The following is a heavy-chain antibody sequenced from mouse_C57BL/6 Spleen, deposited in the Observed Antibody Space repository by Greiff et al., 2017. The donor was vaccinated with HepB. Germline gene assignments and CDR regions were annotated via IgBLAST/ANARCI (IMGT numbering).Heavy chain of an antibody. CDR2: INPSSGYT. CDR3: ARDYEGYYAMDY. D-gene: IGHD2-4*01. J-gene: IGHJ4*01. Sequence: VQLKESGAELARPGASVKMSCKASGYTFTSYTMHWVKQRPGQGLEWIGYINPSSGYTKYNQKFKDKATLTADKSSSTAYMQLSSLTSEDSAVYYCARDYEGYYAMDYWGQGTSVTVSS. CDR1: GYTFTSYT. V-gene: IGHV1-4*01.